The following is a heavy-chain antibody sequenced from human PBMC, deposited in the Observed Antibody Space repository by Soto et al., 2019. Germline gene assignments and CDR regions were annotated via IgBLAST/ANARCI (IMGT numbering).Heavy chain of an antibody. CDR3: ARSLRGYQAGYRSSWYSGYFDY. V-gene: IGHV4-34*01. J-gene: IGHJ4*02. CDR1: GGSFSGYY. Sequence: SQTLCLTCAVYGGSFSGYYWSWIRQPPGKGLEWIGEINHSGSTNYNPSLKSRVTISVDTSKNQFSLKLSSVTAADTAVYYCARSLRGYQAGYRSSWYSGYFDYWGQGTLVTVSS. CDR2: INHSGST. D-gene: IGHD6-13*01.